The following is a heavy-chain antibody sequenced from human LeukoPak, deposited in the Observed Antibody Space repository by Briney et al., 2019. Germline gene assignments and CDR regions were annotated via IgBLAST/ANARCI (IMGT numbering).Heavy chain of an antibody. CDR2: IIPTLGIA. CDR1: GGTFSSYA. J-gene: IGHJ4*02. Sequence: SVKVSCKASGGTFSSYAISWVRQAPGQGLEWMGRIIPTLGIANYAQKFQGRVTITADKSTSTAYMELSSLRSEDTAVYYCAREGRRTSPEDYWGQGTLVTVSS. V-gene: IGHV1-69*04. CDR3: AREGRRTSPEDY.